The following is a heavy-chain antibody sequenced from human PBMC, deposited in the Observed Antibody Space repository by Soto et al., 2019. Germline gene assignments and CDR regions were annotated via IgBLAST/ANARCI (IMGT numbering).Heavy chain of an antibody. J-gene: IGHJ4*02. CDR3: ARYEAFLTGYSY. CDR2: INHSGST. D-gene: IGHD3-9*01. Sequence: SETLSLTCAVYGGSFSGYYWNWIRQPPGKGLEWIGEINHSGSTNYNPSLKSRVTISVDTSKNQFSLKLSSVTAADTAVYYCARYEAFLTGYSYWGQGTLVTVSS. V-gene: IGHV4-34*01. CDR1: GGSFSGYY.